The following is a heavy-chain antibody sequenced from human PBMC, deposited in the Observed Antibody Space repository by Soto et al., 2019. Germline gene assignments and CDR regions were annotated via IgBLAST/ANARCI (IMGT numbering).Heavy chain of an antibody. V-gene: IGHV1-18*01. D-gene: IGHD1-26*01. J-gene: IGHJ4*02. CDR1: GYTFTSYG. Sequence: QVQLVQSGAEVKKPGASVKVSCKASGYTFTSYGISWVRQAPGQGLEWMGWISAYNGNTNYAQKLQGRVTMTTDTXTXXAYMELRSLSSDDTAVYYCARGREWELQGVRGFHYWGQGTLVTVSS. CDR2: ISAYNGNT. CDR3: ARGREWELQGVRGFHY.